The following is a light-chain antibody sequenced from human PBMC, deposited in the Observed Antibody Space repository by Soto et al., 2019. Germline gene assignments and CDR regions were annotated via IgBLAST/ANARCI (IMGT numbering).Light chain of an antibody. J-gene: IGKJ1*01. CDR3: HQYGDSPWT. Sequence: EIVLTQSPGTLSLSPGERATLSCRASQSVSNNYLAWIQQRPGQAPRLLIYAASSRAAGIPDRFSGSGSQTDFTLTISRLEPEDIAVFYCHQYGDSPWTFGQGTKVEVK. CDR1: QSVSNNY. V-gene: IGKV3-20*01. CDR2: AAS.